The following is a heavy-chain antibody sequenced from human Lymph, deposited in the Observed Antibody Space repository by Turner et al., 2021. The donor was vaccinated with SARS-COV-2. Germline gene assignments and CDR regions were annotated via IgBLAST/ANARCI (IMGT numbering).Heavy chain of an antibody. D-gene: IGHD3-16*01. CDR1: GFTFSSYA. CDR3: ARDVGGYLGY. Sequence: QVQLVESGGGVVQPGRSLRLSCAASGFTFSSYAMHWVRQAPGKGLEWVALISYDGSNKYYADSVKGRFTISRDNSKTTLYLQMNSLRTEDTAVYYCARDVGGYLGYWGQGTLVTVSS. CDR2: ISYDGSNK. J-gene: IGHJ4*02. V-gene: IGHV3-30-3*01.